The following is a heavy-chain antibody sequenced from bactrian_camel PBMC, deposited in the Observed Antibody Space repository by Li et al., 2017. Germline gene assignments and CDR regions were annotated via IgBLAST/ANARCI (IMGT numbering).Heavy chain of an antibody. D-gene: IGHD7*01. CDR1: GFSFSSYD. J-gene: IGHJ4*01. CDR2: IWTVDGTT. CDR3: AANLCGVDLDVNWEYNS. V-gene: IGHV3S31*01. Sequence: VQLVETGGGLVQPGGSLRLSCAASGFSFSSYDMNWLRQAPGKEREAVASIWTVDGTTVYGSFVQGRFTISEDNAKSTLYLQMNTLKPENTAMYYCAANLCGVDLDVNWEYNSWGQGTQVTVST.